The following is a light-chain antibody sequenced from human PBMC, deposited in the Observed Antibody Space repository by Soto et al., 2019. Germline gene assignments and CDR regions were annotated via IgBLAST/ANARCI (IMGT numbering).Light chain of an antibody. CDR3: NSYTRSTSRHYV. CDR2: EVS. Sequence: QSALTQPASVSGSPGQSITISCTGTTNDVGGYNYVSWYQQHPGKAPKLLIFEVSSRPSGVSNRFSGSKSGNTASLTISALQAEDEADYFCNSYTRSTSRHYVFGTGTKLTVL. V-gene: IGLV2-14*01. J-gene: IGLJ1*01. CDR1: TNDVGGYNY.